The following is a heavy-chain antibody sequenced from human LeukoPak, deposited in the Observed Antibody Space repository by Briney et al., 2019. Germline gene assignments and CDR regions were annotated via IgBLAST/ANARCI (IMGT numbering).Heavy chain of an antibody. CDR3: ATPRIGSSTSYFDY. Sequence: GGSLRLSCAASGFTFSSYAMHWVRQVPGKGLEWVAVISYDGSNIYYVDSVKGRFTTSRDTSKNTLYLQMNSLRAEDTAVYYCATPRIGSSTSYFDYWGQGTLVTVSS. D-gene: IGHD2-2*01. CDR1: GFTFSSYA. V-gene: IGHV3-30*03. CDR2: ISYDGSNI. J-gene: IGHJ4*02.